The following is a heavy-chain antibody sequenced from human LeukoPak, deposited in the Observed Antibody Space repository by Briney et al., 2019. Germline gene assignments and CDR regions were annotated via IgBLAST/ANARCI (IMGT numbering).Heavy chain of an antibody. J-gene: IGHJ6*03. D-gene: IGHD3-10*01. V-gene: IGHV3-53*01. CDR2: IYSGGST. Sequence: VGSLRVSSAASGFTVSSNYMCWVRQAPRKGLEWVSVIYSGGSTYCGDSVKGRFTISRDNSKNTLYLQMNSLRAEDRAVYYCARDLRDSGSPYYYYYYMDVWGKGTTVTVSS. CDR3: ARDLRDSGSPYYYYYYMDV. CDR1: GFTVSSNY.